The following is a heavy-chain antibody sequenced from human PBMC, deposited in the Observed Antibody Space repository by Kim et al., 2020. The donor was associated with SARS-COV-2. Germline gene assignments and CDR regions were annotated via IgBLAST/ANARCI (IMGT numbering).Heavy chain of an antibody. CDR2: INSDGSSP. J-gene: IGHJ6*02. Sequence: GGSLRLSCAASGFTFSNYWMHWVRQVPGKGLVWVSRINSDGSSPNYADSVMGRFTISRDNAKDTLYLQMNSLRAEDTAFYYCARDRSPYGDDSYYYYGLDVWGQGTTVTVSS. V-gene: IGHV3-74*01. D-gene: IGHD4-17*01. CDR1: GFTFSNYW. CDR3: ARDRSPYGDDSYYYYGLDV.